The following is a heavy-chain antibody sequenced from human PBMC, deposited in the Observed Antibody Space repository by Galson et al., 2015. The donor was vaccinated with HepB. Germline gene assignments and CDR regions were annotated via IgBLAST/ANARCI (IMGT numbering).Heavy chain of an antibody. V-gene: IGHV1-18*04. CDR3: ARAIVVVTAAPVYYYYMDV. CDR1: GYTFTSYG. CDR2: ISAYNGNT. J-gene: IGHJ6*03. D-gene: IGHD2-2*01. Sequence: SVKVSCKASGYTFTSYGISWVRQAPGQGLEWMGWISAYNGNTNYAQKLQGRVTMTTDTSTSTAYMELRSLRSDDTAVYYCARAIVVVTAAPVYYYYMDVWGKGTTVTVSS.